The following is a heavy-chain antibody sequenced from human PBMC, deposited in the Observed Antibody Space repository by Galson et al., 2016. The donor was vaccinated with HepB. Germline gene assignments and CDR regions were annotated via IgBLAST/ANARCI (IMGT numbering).Heavy chain of an antibody. D-gene: IGHD3-16*01. CDR1: GFTVSSHY. Sequence: SLRLSCAASGFTVSSHYMAWVRQAPGKGLEWVPVIYSGGSPLYADSVKGRFTLSRDNSKNTKYLQMNSLRDEDTAVYYCAKDWASWGQGTLVTVSS. CDR2: IYSGGSP. CDR3: AKDWAS. V-gene: IGHV3-53*01. J-gene: IGHJ5*02.